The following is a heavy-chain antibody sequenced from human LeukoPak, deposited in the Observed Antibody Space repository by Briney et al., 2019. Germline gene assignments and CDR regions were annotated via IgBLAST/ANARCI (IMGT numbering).Heavy chain of an antibody. CDR3: ARGDILTGYSY. Sequence: SDTLSLTCAVYGGSFRGYYWSWIRQPPGKGLECIGEINHRGSTKYHPSLKSRVPISVGASKTQFSLNLRSATAADTAVYYCARGDILTGYSYWGQGTLVTVSS. D-gene: IGHD3-9*01. V-gene: IGHV4-34*01. CDR2: INHRGST. J-gene: IGHJ4*02. CDR1: GGSFRGYY.